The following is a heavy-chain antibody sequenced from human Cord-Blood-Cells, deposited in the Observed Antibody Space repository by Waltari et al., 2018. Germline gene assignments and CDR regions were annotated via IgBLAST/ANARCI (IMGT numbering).Heavy chain of an antibody. CDR2: IYYSGST. D-gene: IGHD2-15*01. CDR3: ARADCSGGSCTREDAFDI. V-gene: IGHV4-39*01. Sequence: QLQLQESGPGLVKPSETLSLTCTVSGGSISSSSSYWGWLRQPPGKGLGWIGSIYYSGSTYYNPSLKSRVTISADTSKNQFSLKLSSVTAADTAVYYCARADCSGGSCTREDAFDIWGQGTMVTVSS. CDR1: GGSISSSSSY. J-gene: IGHJ3*02.